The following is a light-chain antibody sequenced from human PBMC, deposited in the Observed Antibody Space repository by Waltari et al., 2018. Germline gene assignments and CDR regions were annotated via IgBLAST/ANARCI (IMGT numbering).Light chain of an antibody. CDR3: QQTYTTPTWT. Sequence: DIQMTQSPLPLSASVGDRVTITCRARQTISKYLNWYQQKPGKAPKLLIHAASRLQSGVPSRFSGSGSETEFTLTINSLQLEDCAIYYCQQTYTTPTWTFGQGTRVDIK. V-gene: IGKV1-39*01. CDR1: QTISKY. J-gene: IGKJ1*01. CDR2: AAS.